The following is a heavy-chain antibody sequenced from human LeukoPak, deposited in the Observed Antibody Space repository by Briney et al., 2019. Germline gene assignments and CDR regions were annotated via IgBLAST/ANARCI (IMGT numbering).Heavy chain of an antibody. CDR3: AREAGTYNWFDP. CDR1: GGSISSSSYY. Sequence: SETLSLTCTVSGGSISSSSYYWGWIRQPPEKGLQWIGTIYYSGSTYYNPSLKSRVTISVDTSKNQFSLKLSSVTAADTAVYYCAREAGTYNWFDPWGQGTLVTVSS. J-gene: IGHJ5*02. CDR2: IYYSGST. D-gene: IGHD6-19*01. V-gene: IGHV4-39*07.